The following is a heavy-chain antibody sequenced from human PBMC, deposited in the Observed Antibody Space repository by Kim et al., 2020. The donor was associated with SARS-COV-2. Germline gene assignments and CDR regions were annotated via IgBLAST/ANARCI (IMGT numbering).Heavy chain of an antibody. V-gene: IGHV1-18*01. CDR3: ARDWFCRRRDFDCLDCFDP. Sequence: ASVKVSCKTSGYTFTSYGISWVRQAPGQGLEWMGWISTYSGDKNYAPRFQDRLAMTTDTSTSTVYMELRSLRSDDTAIYYCARDWFCRRRDFDCLDCFDP. CDR1: GYTFTSYG. D-gene: IGHD3-9*01. CDR2: ISTYSGDK. J-gene: IGHJ5*02.